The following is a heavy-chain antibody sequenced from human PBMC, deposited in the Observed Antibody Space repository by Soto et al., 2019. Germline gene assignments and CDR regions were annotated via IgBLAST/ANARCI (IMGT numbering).Heavy chain of an antibody. D-gene: IGHD1-26*01. CDR1: GITFSSYA. CDR3: AKGQNSGTYRFYFDY. CDR2: ISASGGST. Sequence: GGSVRLSCAASGITFSSYAMSWVRQAPGKGPEWVSGISASGGSTSYADSVKGRFTISRDNSKNTLYLQMNSLRADDTAVYHCAKGQNSGTYRFYFDYWGQGALVTVSS. V-gene: IGHV3-23*01. J-gene: IGHJ4*02.